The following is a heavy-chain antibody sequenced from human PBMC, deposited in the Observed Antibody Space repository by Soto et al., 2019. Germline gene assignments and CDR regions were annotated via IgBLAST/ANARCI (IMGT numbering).Heavy chain of an antibody. D-gene: IGHD2-15*01. CDR3: AKLGRASPGKYYFDY. V-gene: IGHV3-23*01. Sequence: GSLRLSCAASGFSFSNYAMGLVRQARGKGLEWVSSISGSGGNTYYANSAKGQFTISRDSSKNTLFLQLNSLRAGDTAVYYCAKLGRASPGKYYFDYCGQGTLVTVSS. CDR2: ISGSGGNT. J-gene: IGHJ4*02. CDR1: GFSFSNYA.